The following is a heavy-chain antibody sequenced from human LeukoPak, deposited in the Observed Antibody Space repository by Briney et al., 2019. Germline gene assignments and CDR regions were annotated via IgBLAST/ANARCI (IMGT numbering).Heavy chain of an antibody. CDR3: ARDLRLLLRQVGGRRSSSPFDY. Sequence: SETLSLTCTVSGGSITGYYWSWIRQSPGKGLECITYVFSTGNTNYNPSLYSRLTISVDTSKNQFSLNLSSVTAADTAVYYCARDLRLLLRQVGGRRSSSPFDYWGQGTLVTVSS. V-gene: IGHV4-4*08. D-gene: IGHD3-22*01. CDR2: VFSTGNT. CDR1: GGSITGYY. J-gene: IGHJ4*02.